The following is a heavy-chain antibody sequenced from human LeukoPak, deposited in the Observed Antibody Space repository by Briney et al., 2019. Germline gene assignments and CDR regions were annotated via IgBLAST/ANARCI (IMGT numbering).Heavy chain of an antibody. Sequence: GGSLRLSCAASGFIFNNFAMRWVRDAPGKGLEWVSGVSDNGVTTNYADSVKGRFTISRDNSKTTLYLQMNSLRAEDTAVYYCAKEGYYYGSGDAFDIWGQGTMVTVSS. V-gene: IGHV3-23*01. CDR2: VSDNGVTT. CDR1: GFIFNNFA. CDR3: AKEGYYYGSGDAFDI. J-gene: IGHJ3*02. D-gene: IGHD3-22*01.